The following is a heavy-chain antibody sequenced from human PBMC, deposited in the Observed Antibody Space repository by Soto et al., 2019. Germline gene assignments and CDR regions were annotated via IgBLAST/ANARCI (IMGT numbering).Heavy chain of an antibody. J-gene: IGHJ4*02. CDR1: GFSLSTNEVS. Sequence: QITLKESGPTVVKPTQTLTLTCTLSGFSLSTNEVSVGWIRQPPGKALEWLALIYWDDDKRYSPSLKNRLTITKDTSKNQVVLTMTHMDPGDTATYYCAHRDGARFYFDYWGQGTLVTVTS. V-gene: IGHV2-5*02. CDR2: IYWDDDK. CDR3: AHRDGARFYFDY.